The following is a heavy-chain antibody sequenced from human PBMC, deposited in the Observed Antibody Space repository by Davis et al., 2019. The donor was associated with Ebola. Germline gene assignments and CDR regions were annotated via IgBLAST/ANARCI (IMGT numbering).Heavy chain of an antibody. J-gene: IGHJ4*02. Sequence: PSETLSLTCAVYGGSFSGYYWSWIRQPPGKGLEWIGSIYHSGSTYYNPSLKSRVTISVDTSKNQFSLKLSSVTAADTAVYYCASYCSGGSCLGAFDYWGQGTLVTVSS. CDR2: IYHSGST. CDR3: ASYCSGGSCLGAFDY. D-gene: IGHD2-15*01. CDR1: GGSFSGYY. V-gene: IGHV4-34*01.